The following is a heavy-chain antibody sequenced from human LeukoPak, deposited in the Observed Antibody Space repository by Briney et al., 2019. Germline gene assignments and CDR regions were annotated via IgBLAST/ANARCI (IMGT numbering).Heavy chain of an antibody. CDR3: AREFNSSLPDCSGGQCLIMS. V-gene: IGHV3-7*01. D-gene: IGHD2-15*01. Sequence: GGSLRLACPASPFTFTMYWMSWVRQAPGKGLEWAANIKPDGSKTYYVDSVKGRFTISRDHAKNSLYLQMDSLRAADTAMYYCAREFNSSLPDCSGGQCLIMSWGQGIPVTVSS. CDR1: PFTFTMYW. CDR2: IKPDGSKT. J-gene: IGHJ4*02.